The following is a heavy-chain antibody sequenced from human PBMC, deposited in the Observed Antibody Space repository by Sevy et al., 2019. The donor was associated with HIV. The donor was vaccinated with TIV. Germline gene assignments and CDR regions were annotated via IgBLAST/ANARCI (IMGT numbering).Heavy chain of an antibody. CDR1: GFTFSSYG. V-gene: IGHV3-30*18. D-gene: IGHD6-13*01. CDR3: AKGPGIAAAGTLDY. J-gene: IGHJ4*02. CDR2: ISYDGSNK. Sequence: GGSLRLSCAASGFTFSSYGMHWVRQAPGKGLEWVAVISYDGSNKYYADSVKGRFTISRDNSKHTLYLQMNSLRAEDTAVYYCAKGPGIAAAGTLDYWGQGTLVTVSS.